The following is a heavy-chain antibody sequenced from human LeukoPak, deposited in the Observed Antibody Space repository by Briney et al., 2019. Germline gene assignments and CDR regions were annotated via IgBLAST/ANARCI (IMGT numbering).Heavy chain of an antibody. V-gene: IGHV3-30*18. CDR3: AKDQWLAYYYYYGMDV. Sequence: PGGSLRLSCAASGFTFSSYGMHWVRQAPGKGLEWVAVISYDGSNKYYADSVKGRFTISRDNSKNTLYLQMNSLRAEDTAVYYCAKDQWLAYYYYYGMDVWGQGTTVTVSS. J-gene: IGHJ6*02. CDR1: GFTFSSYG. CDR2: ISYDGSNK. D-gene: IGHD6-19*01.